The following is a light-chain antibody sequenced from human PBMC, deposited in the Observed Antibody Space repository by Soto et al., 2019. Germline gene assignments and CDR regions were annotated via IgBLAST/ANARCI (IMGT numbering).Light chain of an antibody. CDR3: SSYASSSTLYV. V-gene: IGLV2-14*03. CDR2: HVS. J-gene: IGLJ1*01. CDR1: SSDVGGYNY. Sequence: QSALTQPASVSGSPGQSITISCTGTSSDVGGYNYVSWYQQHPGKAPKLMIYHVSNRPSGVSNRFSGSKSGNTASLTISGLQAEDEAEYYCSSYASSSTLYVFGPGTKVTVL.